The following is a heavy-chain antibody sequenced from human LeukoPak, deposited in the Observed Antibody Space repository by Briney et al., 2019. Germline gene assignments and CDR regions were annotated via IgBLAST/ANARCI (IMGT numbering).Heavy chain of an antibody. CDR2: IIPIFGTA. Sequence: SVKVSCKASGGTFSSYAISWVRQAPGQGLEWMGGIIPIFGTANYAQKFQGRVTITADESTSTAYMELSNLRSEDTAVYYCARYERQQLVHSNYYYYYMDVWGKGTTVTVSS. CDR1: GGTFSSYA. D-gene: IGHD6-13*01. CDR3: ARYERQQLVHSNYYYYYMDV. J-gene: IGHJ6*03. V-gene: IGHV1-69*13.